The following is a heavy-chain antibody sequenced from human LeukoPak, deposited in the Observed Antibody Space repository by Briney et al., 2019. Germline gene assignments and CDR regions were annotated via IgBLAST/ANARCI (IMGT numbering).Heavy chain of an antibody. V-gene: IGHV4-39*02. CDR1: GGSISNALYY. D-gene: IGHD5-18*01. J-gene: IGHJ5*02. CDR2: IFHSGNT. Sequence: TSETLSLTCSVSGGSISNALYYWGWIRQAPGKGLEWIGSIFHSGNTYYNPSLKGRVTLSVDTSKDHFSMRLRSVTAADTAVYFCAGVIRTGLVSGDWFDPWSQGTLVTVSS. CDR3: AGVIRTGLVSGDWFDP.